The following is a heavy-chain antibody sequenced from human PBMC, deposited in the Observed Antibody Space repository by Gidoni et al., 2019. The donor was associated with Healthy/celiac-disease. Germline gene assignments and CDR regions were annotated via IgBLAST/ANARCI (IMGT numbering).Heavy chain of an antibody. CDR2: ISYDGSNK. V-gene: IGHV3-30*18. Sequence: QVQLVESGGGVVQPGRYLRLSCAASGFTFSSYGMHWVRQAPGKGLEWVAVISYDGSNKYYADSVKGRFTISRDNSKNTLYLQMNSLRAEDTAVYYCAKDSYSSGWYVLDYWGQGTLVTVSS. D-gene: IGHD6-19*01. J-gene: IGHJ4*02. CDR1: GFTFSSYG. CDR3: AKDSYSSGWYVLDY.